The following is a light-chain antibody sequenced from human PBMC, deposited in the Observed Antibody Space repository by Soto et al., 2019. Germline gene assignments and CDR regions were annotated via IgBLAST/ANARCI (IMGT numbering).Light chain of an antibody. J-gene: IGKJ1*01. CDR3: QQYGSAPWT. V-gene: IGKV3-20*01. CDR2: GAS. CDR1: QSVSSSY. Sequence: EIVLTQSPGTLSLSPGERATLSCRASQSVSSSYLAWYQQKPGQAPRPLIYGASSRAIGIPDRFSGSGSGTDFTLTISRLEPEEFAVYYCQQYGSAPWTFGQGTKV.